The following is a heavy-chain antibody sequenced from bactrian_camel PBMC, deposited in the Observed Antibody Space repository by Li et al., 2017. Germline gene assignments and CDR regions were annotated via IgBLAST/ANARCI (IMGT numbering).Heavy chain of an antibody. Sequence: VQLVESGGGLVQPGGSLRLSCAASEFTVKGTSMSWVRQVPGLEREGIGSIDSDGITTYADSLKARFTISRDNAENTLYLQMNNLKVEDTAEYYCAADAVNLQMARWYTYWGQGTQVTVS. CDR3: AADAVNLQMARWYTY. J-gene: IGHJ4*01. CDR2: IDSDGIT. D-gene: IGHD2*01. V-gene: IGHV3S67*01. CDR1: EFTVKGTS.